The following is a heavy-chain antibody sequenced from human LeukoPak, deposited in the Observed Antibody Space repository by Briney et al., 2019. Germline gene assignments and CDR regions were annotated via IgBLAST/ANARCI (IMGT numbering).Heavy chain of an antibody. CDR3: ARAAAYSYPFDY. J-gene: IGHJ4*02. V-gene: IGHV4-59*12. CDR2: IYYSGST. CDR1: RGSISSYY. Sequence: SETLSLTCTVSRGSISSYYWNWIRKPPGKGLEWIGYIYYSGSTNYNPSLKSRVTISVDTSKNQFSLKLSSVTAADTAVYYCARAAAYSYPFDYWGQGTLVPVSS. D-gene: IGHD5-18*01.